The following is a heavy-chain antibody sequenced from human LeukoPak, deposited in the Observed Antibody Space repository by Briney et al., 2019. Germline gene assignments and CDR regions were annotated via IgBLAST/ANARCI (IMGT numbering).Heavy chain of an antibody. CDR1: GFTFSNYA. Sequence: PGASLRLSCVASGFTFSNYAMSWVRQAPGKGLEWVSAFTGSGTNRYYADSLKGRFTTSRDNSKNTVFLQMNSLRHEDTAIYYCVIWGDYDVLTGYYVPDYWGQGTLVTVAS. CDR2: FTGSGTNR. CDR3: VIWGDYDVLTGYYVPDY. J-gene: IGHJ4*02. V-gene: IGHV3-23*01. D-gene: IGHD3-9*01.